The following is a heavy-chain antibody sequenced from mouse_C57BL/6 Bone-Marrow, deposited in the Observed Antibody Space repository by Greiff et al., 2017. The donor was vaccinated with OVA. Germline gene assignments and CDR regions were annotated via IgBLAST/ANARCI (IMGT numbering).Heavy chain of an antibody. V-gene: IGHV1-4*01. D-gene: IGHD2-5*01. CDR3: ASHYSNYERWYFDV. Sequence: QVQLKESGAELARPGASVKMSCKASGYTFTSYTMHWVKQRPGQGLEWIGYINPSSGYTKYNQKFKDKATLTADKSSSTAYMQLSSLTSEDSAVYYCASHYSNYERWYFDVWGTGTTVTVSS. CDR1: GYTFTSYT. J-gene: IGHJ1*03. CDR2: INPSSGYT.